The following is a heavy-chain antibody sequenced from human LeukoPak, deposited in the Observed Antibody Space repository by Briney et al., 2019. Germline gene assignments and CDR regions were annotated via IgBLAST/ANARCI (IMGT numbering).Heavy chain of an antibody. CDR2: IYPGDSDT. V-gene: IGHV5-51*01. J-gene: IGHJ4*02. CDR1: GYSFSNYW. D-gene: IGHD2-15*01. CDR3: ARQASYCSGGSCYHPDY. Sequence: GESLKISCKGSGYSFSNYWIAWVRQMPGKGLEWMGIIYPGDSDTKCSPSFQGQVTISADTSINTAYLQWSSLKASDTAMYYCARQASYCSGGSCYHPDYWGQGTLVTVSS.